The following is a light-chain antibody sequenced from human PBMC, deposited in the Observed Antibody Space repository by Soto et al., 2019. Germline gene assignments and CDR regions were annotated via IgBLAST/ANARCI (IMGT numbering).Light chain of an antibody. CDR2: DVV. CDR1: SSDVGSYKY. J-gene: IGLJ3*02. V-gene: IGLV2-14*03. Sequence: QSALTQPASVSGSPGQSITISCTGTSSDVGSYKYVSWYQQHPGKAPKLIIYDVVSRPSGVSNRFSGSKSGDTASLTISGLQVEDEADYYCSSYIDSSSNWVFGGGTKLTVL. CDR3: SSYIDSSSNWV.